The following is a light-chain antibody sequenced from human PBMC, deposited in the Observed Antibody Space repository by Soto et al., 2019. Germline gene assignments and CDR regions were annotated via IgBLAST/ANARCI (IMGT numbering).Light chain of an antibody. J-gene: IGKJ1*01. CDR1: QSVSSN. Sequence: EIVMTQSPATLSVSPGERATLSCRASQSVSSNLAWYQQKPGQAPRLLIYGASTRATGIPARFSGSGSGTEFTLTISSLQSEDFAFYYCKQYNNWPLTFGQGTKVDIK. V-gene: IGKV3-15*01. CDR2: GAS. CDR3: KQYNNWPLT.